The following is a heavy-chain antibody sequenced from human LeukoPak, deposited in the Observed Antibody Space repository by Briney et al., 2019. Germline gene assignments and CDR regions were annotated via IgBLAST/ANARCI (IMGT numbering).Heavy chain of an antibody. D-gene: IGHD6-13*01. CDR2: ISYDGSNK. CDR1: GFTFSSYG. J-gene: IGHJ5*02. Sequence: GGSLRLSCAASGFTFSSYGMHWVRQAPGKGLEWVAVISYDGSNKYYADSVKGRFTISRDNSKNTLYLQMNSLRAEDTAVYYCAKRRSSSWYGGVWFDPWGQGTLVTVSS. CDR3: AKRRSSSWYGGVWFDP. V-gene: IGHV3-30*18.